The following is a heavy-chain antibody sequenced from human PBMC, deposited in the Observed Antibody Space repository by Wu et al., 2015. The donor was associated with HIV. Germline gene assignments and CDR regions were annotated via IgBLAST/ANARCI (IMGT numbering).Heavy chain of an antibody. CDR2: INPSGGST. J-gene: IGHJ6*02. CDR3: ARSITSGSGSKDYGMDV. CDR1: GYIFTSYY. V-gene: IGHV1-46*01. D-gene: IGHD3-10*01. Sequence: QVQLVQSGAEVKKPGASVKVSCEASGYIFTSYYMHWVRQAPGQGLEWMGRINPSGGSTSYAQKFQGRVTMTRDTSTSTVYMELSRLRSDDTAVYYCARSITSGSGSKDYGMDVVGPRDHGHRLL.